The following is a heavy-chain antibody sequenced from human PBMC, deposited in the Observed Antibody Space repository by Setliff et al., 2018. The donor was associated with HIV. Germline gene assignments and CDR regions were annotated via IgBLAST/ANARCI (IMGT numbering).Heavy chain of an antibody. CDR2: VYYSVNY. D-gene: IGHD2-2*01. V-gene: IGHV4-59*01. CDR3: TRGKSMPTLVT. CDR1: GGSFSGYY. Sequence: PSETLSFTCAVYGGSFSGYYWSWIRQPPGKGLEWIGFVYYSVNYNYNPSLKSRVSISVDTSKNQVSLRLTSVTAADTAVYYCTRGKSMPTLVTWGLGTLVTVSS. J-gene: IGHJ4*02.